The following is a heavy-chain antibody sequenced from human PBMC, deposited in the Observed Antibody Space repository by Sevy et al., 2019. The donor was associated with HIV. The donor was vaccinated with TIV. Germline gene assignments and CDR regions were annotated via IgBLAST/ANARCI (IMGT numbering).Heavy chain of an antibody. J-gene: IGHJ6*02. CDR1: GFTFSNAW. V-gene: IGHV3-15*01. CDR2: IKSKTDGGTT. D-gene: IGHD1-20*01. Sequence: GGSLRLSCAASGFTFSNAWMSWVRQAPGKGLEWVGRIKSKTDGGTTDYAAPVKGRFTISRDDSNKTLYLQMNSLKTEYTAVYYCTTDPTRTTHGMRERPASDYYYYGMDVWGQGTTVTVSS. CDR3: TTDPTRTTHGMRERPASDYYYYGMDV.